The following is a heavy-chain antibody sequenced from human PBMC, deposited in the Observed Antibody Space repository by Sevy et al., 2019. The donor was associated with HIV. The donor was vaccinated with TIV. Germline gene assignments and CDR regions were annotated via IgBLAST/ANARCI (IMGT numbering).Heavy chain of an antibody. CDR1: GFNIRTHW. CDR3: VRALLKADSL. Sequence: GGSLRLSCAASGFNIRTHWMLWVRQAPGKGLEWVANINEDGSTKYYLDSVKGRFTISRDNAENSVFLQMNSLRVEDTAVYYCVRALLKADSLWGQGTAVTVSS. J-gene: IGHJ6*02. CDR2: INEDGSTK. D-gene: IGHD1-26*01. V-gene: IGHV3-7*01.